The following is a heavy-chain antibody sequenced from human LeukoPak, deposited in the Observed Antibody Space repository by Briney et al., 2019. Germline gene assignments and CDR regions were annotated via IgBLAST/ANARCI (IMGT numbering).Heavy chain of an antibody. J-gene: IGHJ4*02. CDR1: GYTFTGYY. CDR3: ARDGGGPYYYDSSGYCSDY. CDR2: INPNSGGT. Sequence: ASVKVSCKASGYTFTGYYMHWVRQAPGQGLEWMGRINPNSGGTNYAQKFQGRVTMTRDTSISTAYMELSRLRSDGTAVYYCARDGGGPYYYDSSGYCSDYWGQGTLVTVSS. D-gene: IGHD3-22*01. V-gene: IGHV1-2*06.